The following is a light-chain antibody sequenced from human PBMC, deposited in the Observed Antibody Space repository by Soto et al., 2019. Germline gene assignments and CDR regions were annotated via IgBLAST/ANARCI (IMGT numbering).Light chain of an antibody. J-gene: IGLJ1*01. Sequence: QSVLTQPASVSGSPGQSITISCTRTSSDVGSYNLVSWYQQHPGKAPKLMIYEGSKWPSGVSNRFSGSTSGNTASLTISGLQAEDEADYYCCSYAGGSTYVFGTGTKLTVL. CDR2: EGS. V-gene: IGLV2-23*01. CDR1: SSDVGSYNL. CDR3: CSYAGGSTYV.